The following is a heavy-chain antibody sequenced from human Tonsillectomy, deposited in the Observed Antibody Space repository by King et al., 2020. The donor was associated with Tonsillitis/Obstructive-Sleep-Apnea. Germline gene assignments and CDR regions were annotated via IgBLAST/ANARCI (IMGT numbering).Heavy chain of an antibody. V-gene: IGHV3-21*01. Sequence: VQLVESGGGLVKPGGSLRLSCAASGFTFSSYSMNWVRQAPGKGLEWVSSISSSSSYIYYADSVKGRFTISRDNAKNSLYLQMNCLRAEDTAVYYCARAIEDFWSGYFHFDYWGQGTLVTVSS. D-gene: IGHD3-3*01. CDR3: ARAIEDFWSGYFHFDY. CDR1: GFTFSSYS. J-gene: IGHJ4*02. CDR2: ISSSSSYI.